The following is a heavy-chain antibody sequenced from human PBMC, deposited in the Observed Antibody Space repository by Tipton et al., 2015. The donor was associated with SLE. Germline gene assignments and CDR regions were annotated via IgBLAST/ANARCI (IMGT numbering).Heavy chain of an antibody. CDR2: INWNGGST. V-gene: IGHV3-20*04. CDR1: GFTFDDYG. J-gene: IGHJ3*02. Sequence: GSLRLSCAASGFTFDDYGMSWVRQAPGKGLEWVSGINWNGGSTGYADSVKGRFTISRDNAKNSLYLQMNSLRAEDTAVYYCARDPSGLRWGNAFDIWGQGTMVTVSS. CDR3: ARDPSGLRWGNAFDI. D-gene: IGHD3-16*01.